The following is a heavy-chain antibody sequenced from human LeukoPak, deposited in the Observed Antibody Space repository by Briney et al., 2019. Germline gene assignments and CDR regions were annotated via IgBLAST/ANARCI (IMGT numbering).Heavy chain of an antibody. J-gene: IGHJ4*02. CDR1: GGSISSSNYY. CDR3: ARDAYSSSSLDY. Sequence: SETLSLTCTVSGGSISSSNYYWGWIRQPPGKGLEWIGSIYYRGSTYYNPSLKSRITISVDTSKNQFSLRLSSVTAADTAVYYCARDAYSSSSLDYWGQGTLVTVSS. D-gene: IGHD6-6*01. CDR2: IYYRGST. V-gene: IGHV4-39*02.